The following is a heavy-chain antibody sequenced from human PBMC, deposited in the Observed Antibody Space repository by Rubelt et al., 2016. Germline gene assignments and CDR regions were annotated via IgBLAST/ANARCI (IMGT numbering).Heavy chain of an antibody. CDR3: ARTTIFGVVRSPKREFDP. CDR2: INHSGST. D-gene: IGHD3-3*01. Sequence: QLQLQESGPGLVKPSETLSLTCTVSVGSISSSSYYWGWIRQPPGKGLEWIGEINHSGSTNYNPSLECRGTMSVDTSKNPFALQLSSVTAADTAVYYCARTTIFGVVRSPKREFDPWGQGTLVTVSS. CDR1: VGSISSSSYY. J-gene: IGHJ5*02. V-gene: IGHV4-39*07.